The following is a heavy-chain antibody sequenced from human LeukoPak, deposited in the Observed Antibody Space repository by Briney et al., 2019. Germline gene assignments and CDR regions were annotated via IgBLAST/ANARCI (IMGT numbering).Heavy chain of an antibody. D-gene: IGHD3-10*01. Sequence: SVKVSCKASGGTFISYAISWVRQAPGQGLEWMGGIIPIFGTANYAQKFQGRVTITADESTSTAYMELSSLRSEDTAVYYCARVAKTMVRGVIYYGMDVWGQGTTVTVSS. CDR2: IIPIFGTA. V-gene: IGHV1-69*13. CDR1: GGTFISYA. CDR3: ARVAKTMVRGVIYYGMDV. J-gene: IGHJ6*02.